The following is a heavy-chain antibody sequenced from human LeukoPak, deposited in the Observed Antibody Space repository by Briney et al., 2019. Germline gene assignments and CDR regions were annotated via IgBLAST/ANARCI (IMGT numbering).Heavy chain of an antibody. J-gene: IGHJ4*02. CDR2: IYYSGST. CDR3: ARDRRFCSGGSCYKSLDY. CDR1: GGSISSSSYY. Sequence: SETLSLTCTVSGGSISSSSYYWGWIRQPPGKGLEWIGSIYYSGSTYYNPSLKSRVTISVDTSKNQFSLKLSSVTAADTAVYYCARDRRFCSGGSCYKSLDYWGQGTLVTVSS. D-gene: IGHD2-15*01. V-gene: IGHV4-39*02.